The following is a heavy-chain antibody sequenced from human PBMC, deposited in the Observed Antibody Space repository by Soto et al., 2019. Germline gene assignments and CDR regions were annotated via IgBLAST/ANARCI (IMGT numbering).Heavy chain of an antibody. CDR2: IYPGDSDT. CDR1: AYTFTNYW. CDR3: AASIFYYGMDV. Sequence: PVESLKIFCKGSAYTFTNYWIGLVLQIPGKVPELMGIIYPGDSDTKYNPSFQGQVTISADKSITTTYLQWSSLKASDTAIYYCAASIFYYGMDVWGQGTTVTVSS. J-gene: IGHJ6*02. V-gene: IGHV5-51*01.